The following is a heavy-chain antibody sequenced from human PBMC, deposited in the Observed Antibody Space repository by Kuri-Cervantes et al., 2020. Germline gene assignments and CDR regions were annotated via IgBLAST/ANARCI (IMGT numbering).Heavy chain of an antibody. J-gene: IGHJ4*02. CDR2: ISGSGGST. CDR1: GFTVSSNY. Sequence: GESLKISCAASGFTVSSNYMSWVRQAPGKGLEWVSAISGSGGSTYYADSVKGRFTISRDNAKNSLYLQMNSLRAEDTAVYYCAYSSSWYDHTSFDYWGQGTLVTVSS. CDR3: AYSSSWYDHTSFDY. V-gene: IGHV3-23*01. D-gene: IGHD6-13*01.